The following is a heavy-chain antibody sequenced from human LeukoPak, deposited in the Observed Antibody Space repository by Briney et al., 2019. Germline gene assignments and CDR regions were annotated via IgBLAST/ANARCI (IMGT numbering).Heavy chain of an antibody. D-gene: IGHD3-10*01. V-gene: IGHV1-2*02. CDR2: INPNSGGT. Sequence: ASVKVSCKASGYTFTGYYMHWVRQAPGQGLEWMGWINPNSGGTNYAQKSQGRVTMTRDTSISTAYMELSRLRSDDTAVYYCARGAPLLLWFGELSYYYYYGMDVWGQGTTVTVSS. CDR3: ARGAPLLLWFGELSYYYYYGMDV. J-gene: IGHJ6*02. CDR1: GYTFTGYY.